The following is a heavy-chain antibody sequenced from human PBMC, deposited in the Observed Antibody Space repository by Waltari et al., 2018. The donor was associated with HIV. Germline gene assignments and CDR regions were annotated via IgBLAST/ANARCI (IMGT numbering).Heavy chain of an antibody. CDR3: THAYYFPSGSYFAH. CDR1: AFSLSTTGVG. D-gene: IGHD3-10*01. Sequence: QITLKESGPTVVKPIQPLTLTCSSSAFSLSTTGVGVGWIRQPPGEAPEWLALIYWDDTKRYNPSLKSRLTIYKNTSKNQVGLILATMEPLDTATYFCTHAYYFPSGSYFAHWGQGILVTVSS. CDR2: IYWDDTK. J-gene: IGHJ4*02. V-gene: IGHV2-5*02.